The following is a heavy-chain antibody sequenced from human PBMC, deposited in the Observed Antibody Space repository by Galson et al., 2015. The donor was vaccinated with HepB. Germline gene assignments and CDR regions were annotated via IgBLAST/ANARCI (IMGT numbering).Heavy chain of an antibody. Sequence: SVKVSCKASGGTFSGYAISWVRQAPGQGPEWMGGMIPMLGSGKYAEKFQGRVTMTADKSTGTAYMELRSLTSEDTAVYYCAREADKDYHYGLDVWGQGTRVTVSS. CDR3: AREADKDYHYGLDV. J-gene: IGHJ6*02. D-gene: IGHD2-15*01. CDR1: GGTFSGYA. V-gene: IGHV1-69*06. CDR2: MIPMLGSG.